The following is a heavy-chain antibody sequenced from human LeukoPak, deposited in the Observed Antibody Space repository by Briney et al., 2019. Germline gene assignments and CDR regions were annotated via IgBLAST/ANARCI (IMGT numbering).Heavy chain of an antibody. D-gene: IGHD2-2*01. CDR3: ASSYCSSTSCYFYYYGMDV. CDR2: INPNSGGT. Sequence: ASVKVSCKASGYTFTGYYMHWVRQAPGQGLEWMGWINPNSGGTDYAQKFQGRVTMTRDTSISTAYMELSRLRSDDTAVYYCASSYCSSTSCYFYYYGMDVWGQGTTVTVSS. J-gene: IGHJ6*02. CDR1: GYTFTGYY. V-gene: IGHV1-2*02.